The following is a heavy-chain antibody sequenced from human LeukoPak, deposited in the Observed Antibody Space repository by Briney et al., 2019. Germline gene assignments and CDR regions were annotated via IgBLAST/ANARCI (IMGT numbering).Heavy chain of an antibody. CDR2: INPNSGGT. Sequence: ASVKVSCKASGYTFTCYYMHWVRQAPGQGPEWMGWINPNSGGTNYAQKFQGRVTMTRDTSISTAYMELSRLRSDDTAVYYCARGAYTYYYDSSLEGFDYWGQGTLVTVSS. CDR1: GYTFTCYY. V-gene: IGHV1-2*02. J-gene: IGHJ4*02. CDR3: ARGAYTYYYDSSLEGFDY. D-gene: IGHD3-22*01.